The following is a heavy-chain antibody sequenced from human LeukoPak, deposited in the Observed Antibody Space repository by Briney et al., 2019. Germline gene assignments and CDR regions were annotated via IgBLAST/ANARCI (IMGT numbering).Heavy chain of an antibody. J-gene: IGHJ5*02. CDR2: IYWDDDK. D-gene: IGHD3-10*01. Sequence: SGPTPVNPTQTLTLTCTFSGFSLSTSGVGVGWIRQPPGKALEWLALIYWDDDKRYSPSLKSRLTITKDTSKNQVVLTMTNMDPVDTATYYCAQVVWFGDHQEDWFDPWGQGTLVTVSS. CDR1: GFSLSTSGVG. V-gene: IGHV2-5*02. CDR3: AQVVWFGDHQEDWFDP.